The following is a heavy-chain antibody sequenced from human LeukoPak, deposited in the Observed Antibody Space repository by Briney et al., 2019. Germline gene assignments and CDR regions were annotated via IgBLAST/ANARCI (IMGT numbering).Heavy chain of an antibody. CDR1: GFTFSSYS. CDR3: ARDRGYYDSSGYLMGNAFDI. Sequence: GGSLRLSCAAPGFTFSSYSMNWVRQAPGKGLEWVSSISSSSSYIYYADSVKGRFTISRDNAKNSLYLQMNSLRAEDTAVYYCARDRGYYDSSGYLMGNAFDIWGQGTMVTVSS. J-gene: IGHJ3*02. V-gene: IGHV3-21*01. CDR2: ISSSSSYI. D-gene: IGHD3-22*01.